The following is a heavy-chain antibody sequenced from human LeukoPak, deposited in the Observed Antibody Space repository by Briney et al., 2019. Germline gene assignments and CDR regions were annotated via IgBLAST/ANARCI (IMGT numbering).Heavy chain of an antibody. D-gene: IGHD6-13*01. CDR2: IISSENSA. CDR1: GFTFSSNW. Sequence: GGSLRLSCAASGFTFSSNWMHWVRQAPGKGLVWVSRIISSENSATYADSVKGRFTISRDNAKNTLYLQMNSLGAEDTAVYYCVRGGIASAFDIWGQGTMVTVSS. CDR3: VRGGIASAFDI. J-gene: IGHJ3*02. V-gene: IGHV3-74*01.